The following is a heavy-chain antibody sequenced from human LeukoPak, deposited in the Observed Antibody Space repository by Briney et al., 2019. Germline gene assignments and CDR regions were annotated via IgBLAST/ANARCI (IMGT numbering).Heavy chain of an antibody. V-gene: IGHV1-2*02. CDR3: ARDMDYYDSSGETDY. Sequence: ASVKVSCKASGYTFTGYYMHWERQAPGQGLEWMGWINPNSGGTNYAQKFQGRVTMTRDTSISTAYMELSRLRSDDTAVYYCARDMDYYDSSGETDYWGQGTLVTVSS. J-gene: IGHJ4*02. CDR1: GYTFTGYY. CDR2: INPNSGGT. D-gene: IGHD3-22*01.